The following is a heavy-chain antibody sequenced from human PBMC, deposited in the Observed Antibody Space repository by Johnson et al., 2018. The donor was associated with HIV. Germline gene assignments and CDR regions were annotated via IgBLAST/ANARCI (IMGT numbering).Heavy chain of an antibody. CDR2: TNSDGSST. J-gene: IGHJ3*02. V-gene: IGHV3-74*01. CDR3: TTAGLRYFDWFTGAFDI. Sequence: EVQLVESGGGLVQPGGSLRLSCAASGLIFSRSWMHWVRQAPGKGLVWVSRTNSDGSSTNYADSVKGRFTISRDKAKNTLHLQMNSLRVEDTAVYYCTTAGLRYFDWFTGAFDIWGQGTMVTVSS. CDR1: GLIFSRSW. D-gene: IGHD3-9*01.